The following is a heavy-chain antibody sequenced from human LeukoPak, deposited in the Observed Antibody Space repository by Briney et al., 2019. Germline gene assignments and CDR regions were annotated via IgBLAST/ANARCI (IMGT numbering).Heavy chain of an antibody. V-gene: IGHV4-59*08. CDR2: IYYSGST. CDR1: GGSISSYY. D-gene: IGHD5-24*01. Sequence: PSETLSLTCTVSGGSISSYYWSWIRQPPGKGLEWIGYIYYSGSTNYNPSLKSRVTISVDTSKNQFSLKLSSVTAADTAVYYCARRRGGDGYNSVYFDYWGQGTLVTVSS. J-gene: IGHJ4*02. CDR3: ARRRGGDGYNSVYFDY.